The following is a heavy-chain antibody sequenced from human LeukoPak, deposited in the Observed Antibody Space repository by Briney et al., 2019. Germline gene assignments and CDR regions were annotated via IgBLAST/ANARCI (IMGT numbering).Heavy chain of an antibody. CDR3: ARHREWIQLWPTFDY. V-gene: IGHV4-30-2*01. D-gene: IGHD5-18*01. J-gene: IGHJ4*02. CDR2: IYHSGST. CDR1: GGSISSGGYS. Sequence: PSETLSLTCAVSGGSISSGGYSWSWIRQPPGKGLEWIGYIYHSGSTYYNPSLKSRVTISVDRSKNQFSLKLSSVTAADTAVYYCARHREWIQLWPTFDYWGQGTLVTVSS.